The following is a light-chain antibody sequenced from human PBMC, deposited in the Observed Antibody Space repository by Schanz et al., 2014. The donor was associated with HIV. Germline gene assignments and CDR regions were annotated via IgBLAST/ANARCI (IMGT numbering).Light chain of an antibody. CDR2: DVT. J-gene: IGLJ3*02. CDR1: SSDVGSYNY. CDR3: QSYDSSLRASV. Sequence: QSALTQPRSVSGSPGQSVTISCTGTSSDVGSYNYVSWYQQRPGKAPKLMIYDVTKRPSGVPDRFSGSKSGNTASLTVSGLQAEDEADYYCQSYDSSLRASVFGGGTKLTVL. V-gene: IGLV2-11*01.